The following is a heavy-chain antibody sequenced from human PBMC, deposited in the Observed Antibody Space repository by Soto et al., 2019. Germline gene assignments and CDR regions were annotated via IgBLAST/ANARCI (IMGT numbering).Heavy chain of an antibody. CDR1: GYTFTGYA. J-gene: IGHJ4*02. D-gene: IGHD3-10*01. CDR3: ARVDPGETSPFDH. V-gene: IGHV1-3*01. CDR2: INAGNGNT. Sequence: ASVKVSCKASGYTFTGYAMHWVRQAPGQRLEWMGWINAGNGNTKYSQKFQGRVTMTRDTSTSTAYMEVSSLRSEDTAVYYCARVDPGETSPFDHWGQGTLVTVS.